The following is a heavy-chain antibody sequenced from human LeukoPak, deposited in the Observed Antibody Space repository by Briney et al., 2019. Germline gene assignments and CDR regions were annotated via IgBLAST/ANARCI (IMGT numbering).Heavy chain of an antibody. CDR2: INHSGST. CDR1: GGSFSGYY. D-gene: IGHD1-1*01. Sequence: SETLSLTCAVYGGSFSGYYWSWIRQPPGKWLEWIGEINHSGSTNYNPSLKSRVTISVDTSKNQFSLKLSSVTAADTAVYYYARAKAWNQYFDYWGQGTLVTVSS. J-gene: IGHJ4*02. CDR3: ARAKAWNQYFDY. V-gene: IGHV4-34*01.